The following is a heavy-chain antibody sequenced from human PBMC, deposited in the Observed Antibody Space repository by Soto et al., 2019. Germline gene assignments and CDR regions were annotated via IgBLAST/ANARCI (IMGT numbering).Heavy chain of an antibody. J-gene: IGHJ6*02. D-gene: IGHD5-12*01. Sequence: EVQLLESGGDLVQPGGSLRLSCAASGFTFRSFAMAWVRQAPGKGLEWVSTITSGGATVYADFVKGRFTISRDNSKNTLYLQMNSLRAEDTAVYYCGKVTKRAAASRYEYYKYGMDVWCQGTTVTVSS. CDR2: ITSGGAT. CDR3: GKVTKRAAASRYEYYKYGMDV. CDR1: GFTFRSFA. V-gene: IGHV3-23*01.